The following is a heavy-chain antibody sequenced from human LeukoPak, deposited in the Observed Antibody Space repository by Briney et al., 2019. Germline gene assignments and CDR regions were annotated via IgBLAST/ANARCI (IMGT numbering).Heavy chain of an antibody. D-gene: IGHD2-2*01. J-gene: IGHJ4*02. V-gene: IGHV3-21*01. CDR2: ISSSSRYI. CDR1: GFTFSSYN. CDR3: ARETYCTNTSCPIGDHFDY. Sequence: PGGSLRLSCAASGFTFSSYNMNWVRQAPGKGLEWVSSISSSSRYIYYADSVKGRFTISRDNAKNSLYLQMNSLRAEDTAVYYCARETYCTNTSCPIGDHFDYWGQGTLVTVSS.